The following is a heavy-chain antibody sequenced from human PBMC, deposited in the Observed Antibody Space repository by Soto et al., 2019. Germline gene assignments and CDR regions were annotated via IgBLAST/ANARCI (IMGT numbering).Heavy chain of an antibody. CDR1: GYTFTSYG. CDR2: ISAYNGNT. V-gene: IGHV1-18*01. D-gene: IGHD3-22*01. J-gene: IGHJ4*02. Sequence: ASVKVSCKASGYTFTSYGISWVRQAPGQGLEWMGWISAYNGNTNYAQKLQGRVTMTTDTSTSTAYMELRSLRSDDTAVYYCARTEMVWYYYDSSGYPYYFDYWGQGTLVTVSS. CDR3: ARTEMVWYYYDSSGYPYYFDY.